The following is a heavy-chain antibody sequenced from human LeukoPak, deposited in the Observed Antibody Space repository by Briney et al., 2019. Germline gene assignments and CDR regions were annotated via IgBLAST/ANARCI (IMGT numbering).Heavy chain of an antibody. CDR2: IYYSGST. Sequence: SETLSLTCTVSGGSISSYYWSWIRQPPGKGLEWIGYIYYSGSTNCNPSLKSRVTISVDTSKNQFSLKLSSVTAADTAVYYCARDDSSGYWVYWGQGTLVTVSS. CDR3: ARDDSSGYWVY. CDR1: GGSISSYY. V-gene: IGHV4-59*01. D-gene: IGHD3-22*01. J-gene: IGHJ4*02.